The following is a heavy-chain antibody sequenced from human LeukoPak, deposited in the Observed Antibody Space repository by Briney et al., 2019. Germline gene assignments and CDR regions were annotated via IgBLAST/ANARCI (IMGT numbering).Heavy chain of an antibody. Sequence: PSETLSLTRTVSGGSISSGDYYWSWIRQPPGKGLEWIGYIYNSGSTYHNSSLKSRVSISVDTSKNQFSLKVSSVTAADTAVYYCASLTRNYDILTGYGPYYFDYWGQGTLVTVSS. V-gene: IGHV4-30-4*08. CDR3: ASLTRNYDILTGYGPYYFDY. CDR1: GGSISSGDYY. D-gene: IGHD3-9*01. CDR2: IYNSGST. J-gene: IGHJ4*02.